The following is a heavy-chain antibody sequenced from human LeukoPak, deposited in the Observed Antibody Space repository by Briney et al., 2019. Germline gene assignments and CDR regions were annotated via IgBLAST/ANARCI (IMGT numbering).Heavy chain of an antibody. D-gene: IGHD3-22*01. J-gene: IGHJ4*02. Sequence: GGSLRLSCAASGFTFSSYAMSWVRQAPGKGLEWVSTISASGDSTNYADSVKGRFTISRDNSKNTLYLLMDSLRAEDTAIYYCAKSGYFDSSGYKYYFDHWGQGALVTVSS. CDR1: GFTFSSYA. CDR2: ISASGDST. CDR3: AKSGYFDSSGYKYYFDH. V-gene: IGHV3-23*01.